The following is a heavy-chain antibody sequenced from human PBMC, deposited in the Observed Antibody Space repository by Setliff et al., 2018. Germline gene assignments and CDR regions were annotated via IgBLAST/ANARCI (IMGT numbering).Heavy chain of an antibody. CDR2: RWDDGGNK. V-gene: IGHV3-33*08. D-gene: IGHD2-15*01. Sequence: PGGSLRLSCAASGFTFSTYWMSWVRQAPGKGLEWVAVRWDDGGNKYHADSVKGRFTISRDNSKNTLYLQMNSLRPEDTAVYYCARTCSGSGCYAGLESWGQGTPVTVAS. J-gene: IGHJ4*02. CDR1: GFTFSTYW. CDR3: ARTCSGSGCYAGLES.